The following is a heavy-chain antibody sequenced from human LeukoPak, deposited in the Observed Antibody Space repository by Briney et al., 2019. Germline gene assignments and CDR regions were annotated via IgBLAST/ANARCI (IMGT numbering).Heavy chain of an antibody. J-gene: IGHJ4*02. V-gene: IGHV4-59*01. Sequence: SETLSLTCTVSGVSISPFYWSWIRQPPGKGLEWIGYIHYSGSTNYNPSLKSRVTISLDTSKNQFSLKMSSVTTADTAVYHCARVASSVMDYWGQGILVTVSS. D-gene: IGHD2-8*01. CDR1: GVSISPFY. CDR3: ARVASSVMDY. CDR2: IHYSGST.